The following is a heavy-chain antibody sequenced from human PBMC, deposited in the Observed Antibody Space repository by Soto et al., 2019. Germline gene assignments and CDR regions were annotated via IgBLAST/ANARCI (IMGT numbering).Heavy chain of an antibody. CDR2: ISSSSSYI. D-gene: IGHD4-17*01. Sequence: GGSLRLSCAASGFTFSSYSMNWVRQAPGKGLEWVSSISSSSSYIYYADSVKGRFTISRDNAKNSLYLQMNSLRAEDTAVYYCARVHMTTVTTYLDYWDQGTLVTVSS. V-gene: IGHV3-21*01. CDR3: ARVHMTTVTTYLDY. J-gene: IGHJ4*02. CDR1: GFTFSSYS.